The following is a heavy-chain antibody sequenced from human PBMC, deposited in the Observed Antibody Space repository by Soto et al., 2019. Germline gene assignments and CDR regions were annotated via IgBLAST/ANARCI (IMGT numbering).Heavy chain of an antibody. V-gene: IGHV4-4*07. J-gene: IGHJ5*02. CDR3: VASLAASGLNWLDP. Sequence: PSQTRSLPGIVSVRSSNGKYWNCVRQPPGKGLEWIGLIFANGHTDYNPSLKSRVTMSVDASKNQFSLRLTSMTAADTAVYYCVASLAASGLNWLDPWGRGTLVTVSS. CDR2: IFANGHT. D-gene: IGHD6-13*01. CDR1: VRSSNGKY.